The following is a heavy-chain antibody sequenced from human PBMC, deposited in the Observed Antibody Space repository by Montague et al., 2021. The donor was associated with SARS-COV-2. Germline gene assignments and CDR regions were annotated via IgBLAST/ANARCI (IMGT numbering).Heavy chain of an antibody. D-gene: IGHD3-22*01. Sequence: SETLSLTCTVSGGFISSYYWSWIRQPPGKGLEWIGYIYYSGSTNYNPSLKSRVTISVDTSKNQFSLKLSSVTAADTAVYYCARHGRFSVIVNTPRGAFDIWGQGTMVTVSS. J-gene: IGHJ3*02. CDR2: IYYSGST. CDR3: ARHGRFSVIVNTPRGAFDI. CDR1: GGFISSYY. V-gene: IGHV4-59*08.